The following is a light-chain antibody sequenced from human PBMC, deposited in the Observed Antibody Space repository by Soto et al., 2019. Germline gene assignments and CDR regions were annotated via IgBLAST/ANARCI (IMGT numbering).Light chain of an antibody. CDR2: ASS. CDR1: QNVNNA. Sequence: EIVMTQSPATLSVSPRERATLSCRASQNVNNALAWYQQKPGQAPRLLIYASSTRATGIPARFSGSGSGTEFTLTISSLQSEDFAVYYCQQYNNWPPGTFGQGTKVEIK. V-gene: IGKV3-15*01. CDR3: QQYNNWPPGT. J-gene: IGKJ1*01.